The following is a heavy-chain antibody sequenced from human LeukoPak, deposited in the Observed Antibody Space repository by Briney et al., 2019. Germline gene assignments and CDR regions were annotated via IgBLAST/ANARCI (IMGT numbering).Heavy chain of an antibody. CDR3: AKDLESPAGTTYYFDY. Sequence: PGGSLRLSCAASGFTFSSYAMSWVRQAPGKGLEWVSAISGSGGSTYYADSVKGRFTISRDNSKNTLYLQMNSVRAEDTAVYYCAKDLESPAGTTYYFDYWGQGTLVTVSS. J-gene: IGHJ4*02. CDR2: ISGSGGST. V-gene: IGHV3-23*01. CDR1: GFTFSSYA. D-gene: IGHD6-13*01.